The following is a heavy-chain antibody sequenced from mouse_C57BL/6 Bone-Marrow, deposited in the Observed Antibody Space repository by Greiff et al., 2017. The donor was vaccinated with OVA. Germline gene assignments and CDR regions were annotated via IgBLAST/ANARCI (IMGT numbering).Heavy chain of an antibody. V-gene: IGHV1-50*01. D-gene: IGHD1-1*01. CDR3: ARSGYYYGSSADYAMDY. Sequence: QVQLQQPGAELVKPGASVKLSCKASGYTFTSYWMQWVKQRPGQGLEWIGEIDPSDSYTNYTQKFKGKATLTVDTSSSTAYMQLSSLTSEDSAVYYCARSGYYYGSSADYAMDYWGQGTSVTVSS. J-gene: IGHJ4*01. CDR2: IDPSDSYT. CDR1: GYTFTSYW.